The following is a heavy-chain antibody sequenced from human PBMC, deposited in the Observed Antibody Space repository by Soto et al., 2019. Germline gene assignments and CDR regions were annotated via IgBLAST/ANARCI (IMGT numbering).Heavy chain of an antibody. CDR2: IIPIFGTA. J-gene: IGHJ6*02. D-gene: IGHD5-12*01. CDR3: ARDQSGYSGYDSRTDYYYYGMDV. V-gene: IGHV1-69*13. CDR1: GGTFSSYA. Sequence: AASVKVSCKASGGTFSSYAISWVRQAPGQGLEWMGEIIPIFGTANYAQKFQGRVTITADESTSTAYMELSSLRSEDTAVYYCARDQSGYSGYDSRTDYYYYGMDVWGQGTTVTVSS.